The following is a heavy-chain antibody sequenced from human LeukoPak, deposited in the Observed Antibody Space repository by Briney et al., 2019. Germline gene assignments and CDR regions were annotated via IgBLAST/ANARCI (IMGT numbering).Heavy chain of an antibody. D-gene: IGHD1-26*01. CDR3: ARSPTSGSYSNWFDP. Sequence: ASVKVSCKASGYTFTGYYMHWVRQAPGQGLEWMGWINPNSGGTNYAQKFQGRVTMTRDTSISTAYMELSRLRSDDTAVYYCARSPTSGSYSNWFDPWGQGTLVTVSS. CDR2: INPNSGGT. CDR1: GYTFTGYY. J-gene: IGHJ5*02. V-gene: IGHV1-2*02.